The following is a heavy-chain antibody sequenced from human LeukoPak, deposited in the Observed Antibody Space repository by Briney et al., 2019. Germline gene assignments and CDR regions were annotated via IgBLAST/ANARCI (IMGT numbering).Heavy chain of an antibody. CDR3: ARDDRYSYGKDY. V-gene: IGHV4-61*02. D-gene: IGHD5-18*01. J-gene: IGHJ4*02. Sequence: PSQTLSLTCTVSGGSFSSRPYYWSWIRQPAGKGLEWIGRIYTSGDTDYNPSLKSRVTISVDTSKNQFSLKLSSVTAADTAVYYCARDDRYSYGKDYWGQGTLVTVSS. CDR2: IYTSGDT. CDR1: GGSFSSRPYY.